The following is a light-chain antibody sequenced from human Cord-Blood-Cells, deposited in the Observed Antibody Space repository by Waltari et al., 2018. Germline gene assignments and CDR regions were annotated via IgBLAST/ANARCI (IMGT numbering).Light chain of an antibody. CDR2: GAS. J-gene: IGKJ4*01. Sequence: EIVMTQSPATLSVSPGARATLSCRASQSVSSNLAWYQQKPGQAPRLLIYGASTRATGIPARFSGSGSGTECTLTNSSLQSEDFAVYYCQQYNNWPPLTFGGGTKVEIK. CDR1: QSVSSN. CDR3: QQYNNWPPLT. V-gene: IGKV3-15*01.